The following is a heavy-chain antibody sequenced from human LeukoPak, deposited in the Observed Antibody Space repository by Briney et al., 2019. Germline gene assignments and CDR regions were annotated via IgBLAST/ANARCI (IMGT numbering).Heavy chain of an antibody. Sequence: KSSETLSPTCTVSGDSISSSSYYWGWLRQPPGKGLEWIGSIYYRGTTYYNTSLKSRVTITVDTSNNQFSLKLNSVTAADTAVYFCAREYSRSVVAGSRPDYWGQGLLVAVSS. CDR3: AREYSRSVVAGSRPDY. J-gene: IGHJ4*02. D-gene: IGHD2-21*01. CDR2: IYYRGTT. CDR1: GDSISSSSYY. V-gene: IGHV4-39*02.